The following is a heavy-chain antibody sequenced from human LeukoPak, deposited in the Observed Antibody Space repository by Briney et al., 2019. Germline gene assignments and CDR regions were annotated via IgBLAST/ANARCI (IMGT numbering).Heavy chain of an antibody. Sequence: SQTLSLTCAVSGDSVSSNSVVWNWIRQSPSRGLEWLGKTFYRSRWFNEYAVSVKSRIIINPDTSKNQFSLQLNSVTPEDSAVNYCARGIYSDTWYGAFDMWGQGTLVTVSS. CDR2: TFYRSRWFN. D-gene: IGHD6-13*01. J-gene: IGHJ3*02. V-gene: IGHV6-1*01. CDR3: ARGIYSDTWYGAFDM. CDR1: GDSVSSNSVV.